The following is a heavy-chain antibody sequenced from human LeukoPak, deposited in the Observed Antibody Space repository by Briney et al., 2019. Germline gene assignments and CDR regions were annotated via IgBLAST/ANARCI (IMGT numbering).Heavy chain of an antibody. CDR1: GGSISSYY. V-gene: IGHV4-59*01. Sequence: SETLSLTCTVSGGSISSYYWSWIRQPPGKGLEWIGYIYYSGSTNYNPSLKSRVTISVDTSKNQFSLKLSSVTADTAVYYCARSIVSSSWTYYYYYYGMDVWGQGTTVTVSS. CDR3: ARSIVSSSWTYYYYYYGMDV. CDR2: IYYSGST. J-gene: IGHJ6*02. D-gene: IGHD6-13*01.